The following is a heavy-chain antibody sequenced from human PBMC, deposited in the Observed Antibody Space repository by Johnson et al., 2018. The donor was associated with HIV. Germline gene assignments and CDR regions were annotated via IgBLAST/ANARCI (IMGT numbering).Heavy chain of an antibody. J-gene: IGHJ3*02. CDR2: ISSCGSSI. D-gene: IGHD6-19*01. CDR3: ARDRAGFDI. V-gene: IGHV3-48*03. CDR1: GFTFSSYE. Sequence: VQLVESGGGLVQPGGSLRLSCAASGFTFSSYEMNWVRQAPGKGLEWVSYISSCGSSIYYANSVKGRFTISRDNAKNSLYLQMNSLRAEDTALYYCARDRAGFDIWGQGTMVTVSS.